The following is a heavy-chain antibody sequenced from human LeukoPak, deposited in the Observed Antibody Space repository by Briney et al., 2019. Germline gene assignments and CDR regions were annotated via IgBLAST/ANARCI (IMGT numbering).Heavy chain of an antibody. V-gene: IGHV3-30*01. Sequence: SHDGSNKYYADSVKGRFTTSRDNSKNTLYLQMNSLRAEDTAVYYCARGSGIVGAITQVFDYWGQGTLVTVSS. CDR2: SHDGSNK. D-gene: IGHD1-26*01. J-gene: IGHJ4*02. CDR3: ARGSGIVGAITQVFDY.